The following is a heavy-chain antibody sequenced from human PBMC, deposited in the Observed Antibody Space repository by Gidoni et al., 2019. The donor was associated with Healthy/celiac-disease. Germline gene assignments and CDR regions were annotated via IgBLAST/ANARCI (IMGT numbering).Heavy chain of an antibody. CDR2: IKQDGSEK. V-gene: IGHV3-7*05. J-gene: IGHJ6*02. Sequence: EVQLVESGGGLVQPGGSLRLSCAASGFTFSSYWMSWVRQAPGKGLEWVANIKQDGSEKYYVDSVKGRFTISRDNAKNSLYLQMNSLRAEDTAVYYCARDGIQVLEWFSTYYYGMDVWGQGTTVTVSS. CDR1: GFTFSSYW. D-gene: IGHD3-3*01. CDR3: ARDGIQVLEWFSTYYYGMDV.